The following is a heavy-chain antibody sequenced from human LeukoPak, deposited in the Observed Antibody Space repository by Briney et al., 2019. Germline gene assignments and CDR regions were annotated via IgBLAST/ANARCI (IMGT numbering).Heavy chain of an antibody. D-gene: IGHD3-22*01. V-gene: IGHV4-31*03. CDR3: ARDHYYDSSGVGKNFDY. CDR2: IYYSGST. Sequence: PSETLSLTCTVSGGSISSGGYYWSWIRQHPGKGLEWIGYIYYSGSTNYNPSLKSRVTISVDTSKNQFSLKLSSVTAADTAVYYCARDHYYDSSGVGKNFDYWGQGTLVTVSS. CDR1: GGSISSGGYY. J-gene: IGHJ4*02.